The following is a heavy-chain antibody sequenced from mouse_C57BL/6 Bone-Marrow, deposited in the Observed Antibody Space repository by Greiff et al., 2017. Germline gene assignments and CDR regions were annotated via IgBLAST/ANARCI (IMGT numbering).Heavy chain of an antibody. CDR3: ARAYYSNYDAMDH. CDR2: ISDGGSYT. V-gene: IGHV5-4*03. CDR1: GFTFSSYA. J-gene: IGHJ4*01. D-gene: IGHD2-5*01. Sequence: EVKLMESGGGLVKPGGSLKLSCAASGFTFSSYAMSWVRQTPEKRLEWVATISDGGSYTYYPDNVKGRFTISRDNAKNNLYLQISHLKSEDTAMYYCARAYYSNYDAMDHWGQGTSVTVSS.